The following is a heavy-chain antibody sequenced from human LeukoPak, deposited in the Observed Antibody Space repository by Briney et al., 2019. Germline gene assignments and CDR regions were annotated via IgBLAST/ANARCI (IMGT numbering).Heavy chain of an antibody. CDR1: GYTFTSYD. CDR2: MNPNSGNT. J-gene: IGHJ3*02. Sequence: ASVKVSCKASGYTFTSYDINWVRQATGQGLGWMGWMNPNSGNTGYAQKFQGRVTMTRNTSISTAYMELSSLRSEDTAVYYCARRSYYDFWSGYYAVDAFDIWGQGTMVTVSS. CDR3: ARRSYYDFWSGYYAVDAFDI. D-gene: IGHD3-3*01. V-gene: IGHV1-8*01.